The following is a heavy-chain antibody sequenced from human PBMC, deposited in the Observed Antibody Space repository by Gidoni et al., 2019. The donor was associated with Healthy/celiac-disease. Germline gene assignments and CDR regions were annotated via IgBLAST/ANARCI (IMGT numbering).Heavy chain of an antibody. J-gene: IGHJ4*02. CDR1: GGSFSGYY. D-gene: IGHD6-19*01. V-gene: IGHV4-34*01. CDR2: INHSGST. Sequence: QVQLQQLGAVLLKPSETLSLTCAVSGGSFSGYYWSWIRQPPGKGLEWFGEINHSGSTNYNPSLKSRVTISVDTSKNQFSLKLSSVTAADTAVYYCARAGITSYSSGWYGTNFDYWGQGTLVTVSS. CDR3: ARAGITSYSSGWYGTNFDY.